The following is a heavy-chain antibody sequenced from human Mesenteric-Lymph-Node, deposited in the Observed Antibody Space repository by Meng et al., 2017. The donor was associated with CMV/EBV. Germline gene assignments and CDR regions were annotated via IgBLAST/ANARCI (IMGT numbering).Heavy chain of an antibody. CDR3: ARPSNFWSGYSYFYGMDV. CDR1: GYTFTGFY. CDR2: INPNSGDT. J-gene: IGHJ6*02. D-gene: IGHD3-3*01. Sequence: ASVKVSCKASGYTFTGFYIHWVRQAPGQGLEWIGWINPNSGDTNYAQRFQGRVTLTRDTSISTAYMELSSLRSDDTALYYCARPSNFWSGYSYFYGMDVWGQGTTVTVSS. V-gene: IGHV1-2*02.